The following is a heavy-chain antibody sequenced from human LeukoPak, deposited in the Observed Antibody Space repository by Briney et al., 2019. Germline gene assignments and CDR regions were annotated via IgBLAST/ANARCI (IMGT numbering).Heavy chain of an antibody. CDR1: GGSISSGSYY. CDR3: ARDQTNYSGSYYYDTEGGWFDP. J-gene: IGHJ5*02. Sequence: SQTLSLTCTVSGGSISSGSYYWSWIRQPAGKGLEWIGRIYTSGSPNYNPSLKSRVTISVDTSKNQFSLKLSSVTAADTAVYYCARDQTNYSGSYYYDTEGGWFDPWGQGTLVTVSS. D-gene: IGHD1-26*01. V-gene: IGHV4-61*02. CDR2: IYTSGSP.